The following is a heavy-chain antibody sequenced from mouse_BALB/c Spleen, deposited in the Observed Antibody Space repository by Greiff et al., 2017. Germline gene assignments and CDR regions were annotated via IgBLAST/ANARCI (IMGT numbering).Heavy chain of an antibody. CDR1: GFTFRSFG. V-gene: IGHV5-17*02. CDR3: ARPLRPYYYAMDY. D-gene: IGHD1-2*01. Sequence: EVMLVASGGGLVQPGGSRKLSCAASGFTFRSFGMHWVRQAPEKGLEWVAYISSGSSTIYYADTVKGRFTISRDNPKNTLFLQMTSLRSEDTAMYYCARPLRPYYYAMDYWGQGNSVTVSA. J-gene: IGHJ4*01. CDR2: ISSGSSTI.